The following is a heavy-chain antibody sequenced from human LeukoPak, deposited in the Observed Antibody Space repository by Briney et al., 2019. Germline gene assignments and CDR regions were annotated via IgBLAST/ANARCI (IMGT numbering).Heavy chain of an antibody. D-gene: IGHD7-27*01. Sequence: GGSLRLSCAASEFTFSSYAMTWVRQAPGKGLEWVSVIYRDGTTYYADSVKGRFTISRDTSRNTLDLQMNSLRAEDTAVYYCAKTGGPWDWGQGALVTVSS. CDR2: IYRDGTT. CDR3: AKTGGPWD. CDR1: EFTFSSYA. V-gene: IGHV3-23*03. J-gene: IGHJ4*02.